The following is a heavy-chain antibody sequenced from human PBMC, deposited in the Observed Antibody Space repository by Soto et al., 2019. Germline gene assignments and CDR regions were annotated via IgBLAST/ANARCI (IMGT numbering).Heavy chain of an antibody. Sequence: GESLKISCKGSGYSFTSYWISWVRQMPGKGLEWMGRIDPSDSYTNYSPSFQGHVTISADKSISTAYLQWSSLKASDTAMYYCARLGIAAAGTGGDYYYYGMDVWGQGTTVTV. J-gene: IGHJ6*02. CDR2: IDPSDSYT. D-gene: IGHD6-13*01. CDR1: GYSFTSYW. CDR3: ARLGIAAAGTGGDYYYYGMDV. V-gene: IGHV5-10-1*01.